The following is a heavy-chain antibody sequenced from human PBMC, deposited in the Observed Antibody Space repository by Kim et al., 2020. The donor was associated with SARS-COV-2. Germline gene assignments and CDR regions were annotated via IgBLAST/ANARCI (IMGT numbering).Heavy chain of an antibody. V-gene: IGHV3-30*18. CDR3: AKSSRLWERELLVGYFD. Sequence: GGSLRLSCAASGFTFSSYGMHWVRQAPGKGLEWVAVISYDGSNKYYAAAVKGRSTTSRNNYKNTLYLKMNSLSAEDTADYYSAKSSRLWERELLVGYFD. CDR2: ISYDGSNK. D-gene: IGHD1-26*01. J-gene: IGHJ4*03. CDR1: GFTFSSYG.